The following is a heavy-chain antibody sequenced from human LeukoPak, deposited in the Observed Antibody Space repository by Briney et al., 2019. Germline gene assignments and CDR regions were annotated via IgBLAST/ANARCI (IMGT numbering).Heavy chain of an antibody. CDR1: GFTLSSYW. CDR2: IKQDGSEK. Sequence: GGSLRLSCAASGFTLSSYWMSWVRQAPGKGLEWVANIKQDGSEKYYVDSVKGRFTISRGNAKNSLYLQMNSLRAEDTAVYYCARARRSFDYWGQGTLVTVSS. J-gene: IGHJ4*02. CDR3: ARARRSFDY. V-gene: IGHV3-7*03.